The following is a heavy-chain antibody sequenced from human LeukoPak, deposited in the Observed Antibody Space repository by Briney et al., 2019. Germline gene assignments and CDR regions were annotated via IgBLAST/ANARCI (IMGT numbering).Heavy chain of an antibody. CDR1: GFTFSSYS. V-gene: IGHV3-21*06. D-gene: IGHD6-19*01. CDR2: ISSSSDYI. J-gene: IGHJ1*01. CDR3: ARVYGSGWAAEYFQH. Sequence: KPAGTLRLSCAASGFTFSSYSMNWDRQAQGKGLEWVSSISSSSDYIYYADSVKGRFTISRDNAKNSLYLQMNSLRAEDTAVYYCARVYGSGWAAEYFQHWGQGTLVTVSS.